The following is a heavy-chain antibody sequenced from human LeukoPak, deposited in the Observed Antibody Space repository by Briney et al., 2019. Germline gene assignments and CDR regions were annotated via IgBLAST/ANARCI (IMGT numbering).Heavy chain of an antibody. J-gene: IGHJ4*02. Sequence: PGGSLRLSCAASGFTFSGYSLNWVRQAPGKGLEWVSYISSGSSTIYYADSVKGRFTISRDNAKNSLYLQMNSLRAEDTAVYYCARSRTGNYFDYWGQGTLVTVSS. V-gene: IGHV3-48*01. CDR3: ARSRTGNYFDY. CDR1: GFTFSGYS. CDR2: ISSGSSTI. D-gene: IGHD2-8*02.